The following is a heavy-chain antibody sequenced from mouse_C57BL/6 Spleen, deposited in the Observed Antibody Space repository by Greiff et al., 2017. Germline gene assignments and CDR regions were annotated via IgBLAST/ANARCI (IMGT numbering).Heavy chain of an antibody. V-gene: IGHV1-50*01. CDR2: IDPSDSYT. J-gene: IGHJ2*01. Sequence: VQLQQPGAELVKPGASVKLSCKASGYTFTSYWMQWVKQRPGQGLEWIGEIDPSDSYTNYNQKFKGRATLTVDTSSSTAYMQLSSLTSEDSAVYYCARKSITTVVAYYFDYWGQGTTLTVSS. CDR3: ARKSITTVVAYYFDY. D-gene: IGHD1-1*01. CDR1: GYTFTSYW.